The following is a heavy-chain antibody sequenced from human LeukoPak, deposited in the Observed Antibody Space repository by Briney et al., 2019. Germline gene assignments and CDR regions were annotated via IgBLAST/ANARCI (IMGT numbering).Heavy chain of an antibody. CDR3: AKRNGEGSYFDY. J-gene: IGHJ4*02. CDR2: ISDSDGSI. CDR1: GFTFRSYS. D-gene: IGHD2-8*01. V-gene: IGHV3-23*01. Sequence: GGSLRLSCAASGFTFRSYSMSWVRQAPGKGLEWVSTISDSDGSIYYADSVKGRFTISRDNSKNTLYLQMNSLRAEDTAVYYCAKRNGEGSYFDYWGQGTLVTVSS.